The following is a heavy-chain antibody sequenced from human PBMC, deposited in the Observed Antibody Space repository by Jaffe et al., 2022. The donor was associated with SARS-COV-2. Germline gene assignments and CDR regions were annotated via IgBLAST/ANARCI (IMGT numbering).Heavy chain of an antibody. CDR2: IYTSGST. CDR3: ARGGYDSSGYLDY. V-gene: IGHV4-61*02. D-gene: IGHD3-22*01. Sequence: QVQLQESGPGLVKPSQTLSLTCTVSGGSISSGSYYWSWIRQPAGKGLEWIGRIYTSGSTNYNPSLKSRVTISVDTSKNQFSLKLSSVTAADTAVYYCARGGYDSSGYLDYWGQGTLVTVSS. CDR1: GGSISSGSYY. J-gene: IGHJ4*02.